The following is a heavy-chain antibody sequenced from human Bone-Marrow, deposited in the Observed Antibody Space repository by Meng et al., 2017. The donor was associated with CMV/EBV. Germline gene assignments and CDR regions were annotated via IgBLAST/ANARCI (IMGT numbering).Heavy chain of an antibody. CDR1: GVSLNSFDYY. D-gene: IGHD6-19*01. J-gene: IGHJ4*02. CDR3: AKSLVAGRDYFDY. Sequence: GSLRLSCTVSGVSLNSFDYYWGWIRQTPGKGLEWIGTIHYSGSTYYSLSLKRRVTISVDTSKNQFSLNLNSVTAADTAVYYCAKSLVAGRDYFDYWGQGALVTGSS. V-gene: IGHV4-39*07. CDR2: IHYSGST.